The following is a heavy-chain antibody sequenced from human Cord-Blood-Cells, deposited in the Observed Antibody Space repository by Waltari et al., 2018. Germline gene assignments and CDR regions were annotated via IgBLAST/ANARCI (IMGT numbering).Heavy chain of an antibody. Sequence: EVQLVESGGGLIQPGGSLRLSCAASGFTVSSNYMSWVRQAPGKGLEWVSVIYSGGSTYYADSVKGRFTISRDNSKNTLYLQMNSLRAEDTAVYYCARETYYYGSGSYYSDYWGQGTLVTVSS. D-gene: IGHD3-10*01. CDR2: IYSGGST. CDR1: GFTVSSNY. CDR3: ARETYYYGSGSYYSDY. V-gene: IGHV3-53*01. J-gene: IGHJ4*02.